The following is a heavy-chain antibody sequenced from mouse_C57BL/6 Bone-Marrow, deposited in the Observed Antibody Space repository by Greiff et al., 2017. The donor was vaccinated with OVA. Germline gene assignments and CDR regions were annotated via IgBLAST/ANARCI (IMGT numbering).Heavy chain of an antibody. CDR1: GFTFSSYG. CDR2: ISSGGSYT. V-gene: IGHV5-6*02. CDR3: ARRGYDAWFAY. J-gene: IGHJ3*01. D-gene: IGHD2-2*01. Sequence: EVMLVESGGDLVKPGGSLKLSCAASGFTFSSYGMSWVRQTPDKRLEWVATISSGGSYTYYPDSVKGRFTISRDNAKNTLYLQMSSLKSEDTAMYYCARRGYDAWFAYWGQGTLVTVSA.